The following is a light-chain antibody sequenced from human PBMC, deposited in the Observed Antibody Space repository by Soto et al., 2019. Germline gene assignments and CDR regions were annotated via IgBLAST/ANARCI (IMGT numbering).Light chain of an antibody. CDR2: GAS. CDR1: QSVNNN. J-gene: IGKJ5*01. Sequence: EIELMQSPATLSVSPGGSATLSCRASQSVNNNLAWYQQKPGQAPRLLISGASIRVTGIPDRFSGSGSETDFTLTVNSLEPEEFAVYYCQQYENSPIAFGQGTQLEIK. V-gene: IGKV3D-15*02. CDR3: QQYENSPIA.